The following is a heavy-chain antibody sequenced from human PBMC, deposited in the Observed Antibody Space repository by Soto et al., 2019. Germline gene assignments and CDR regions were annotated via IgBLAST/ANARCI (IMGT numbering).Heavy chain of an antibody. V-gene: IGHV1-69*13. CDR3: ARVPTGSMIGGGPNWFDP. Sequence: ASVKVSCKASGGTFSSYAISWVRQAPGQGLEWMGGIIPIFGTANYAQKFQGRVTTTADESTSTAYMELSSLRSEDTAVYYCARVPTGSMIGGGPNWFDPWGQGTLVTVSS. D-gene: IGHD3-22*01. CDR1: GGTFSSYA. CDR2: IIPIFGTA. J-gene: IGHJ5*02.